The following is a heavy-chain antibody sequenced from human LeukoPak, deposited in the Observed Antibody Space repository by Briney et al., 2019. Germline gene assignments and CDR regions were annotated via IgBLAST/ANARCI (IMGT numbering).Heavy chain of an antibody. D-gene: IGHD3-16*01. Sequence: NPSETLSLTCTVSGGSISSYYWSWIRQPPGKGLEYIGYIYYSGSTNYNPSLKSRLTISVDTSKNRFSLKLSSVTAADTAVYYCARETSQKGAHYMDVWGKGTTVTISS. CDR3: ARETSQKGAHYMDV. V-gene: IGHV4-59*01. CDR2: IYYSGST. J-gene: IGHJ6*03. CDR1: GGSISSYY.